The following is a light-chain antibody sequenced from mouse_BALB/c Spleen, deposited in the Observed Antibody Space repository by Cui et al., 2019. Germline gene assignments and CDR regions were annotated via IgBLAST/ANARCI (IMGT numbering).Light chain of an antibody. CDR2: LTS. CDR1: SSVSY. Sequence: QIVLTQSPPLMSASPGQKVTMTCSASSSVSYMYWYQQKPRSSPKPWIYLTSNLASGVPARFSGSGSGNSYSLTISSMEAEDAATYYCQQWSSNPLTFGAGTKLELK. J-gene: IGKJ5*01. CDR3: QQWSSNPLT. V-gene: IGKV4-68*01.